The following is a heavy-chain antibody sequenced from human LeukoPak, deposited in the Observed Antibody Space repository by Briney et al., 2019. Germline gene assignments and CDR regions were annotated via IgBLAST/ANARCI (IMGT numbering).Heavy chain of an antibody. CDR1: GGSFSGYY. CDR2: INHSGST. V-gene: IGHV4-34*01. J-gene: IGHJ4*02. Sequence: SETLSLTCAVYGGSFSGYYWSWIRQPPGKGLEWIGEINHSGSTNYNPSLKSRVTISVDTSKNQFSLKLSSVTAADTAVYYCARDHDYGDYWGQGTLATVSS. CDR3: ARDHDYGDY.